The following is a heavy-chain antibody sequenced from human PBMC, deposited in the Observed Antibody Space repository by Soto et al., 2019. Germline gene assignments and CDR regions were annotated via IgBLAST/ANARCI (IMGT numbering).Heavy chain of an antibody. Sequence: QVQLVQSGAEVKKPGASVKVSCKASGYTFTSYYLHWVRQAPGQGLEWLAIINPSGGSTNYAQKCQGRVTMTRDTSTSTGDMELSSLRSEDTAVYYCARGDDSSAYYYRYWGQGPLVTVSS. CDR1: GYTFTSYY. J-gene: IGHJ4*02. D-gene: IGHD3-22*01. V-gene: IGHV1-46*01. CDR2: INPSGGST. CDR3: ARGDDSSAYYYRY.